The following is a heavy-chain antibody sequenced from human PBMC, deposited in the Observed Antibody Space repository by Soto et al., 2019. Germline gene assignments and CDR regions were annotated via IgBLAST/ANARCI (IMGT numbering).Heavy chain of an antibody. V-gene: IGHV1-18*04. D-gene: IGHD3-10*01. CDR2: ISAYNGST. CDR3: ARDRSALLWFGELSHYYYYYGMDV. J-gene: IGHJ6*02. CDR1: GYTFTSYG. Sequence: QVQLVQSGAEVKKPGASVKVSCKASGYTFTSYGISWVRQAPGQGLEWMGWISAYNGSTNYAQKLQGRVTMTTDTSTSTAYMELRSLRSDDTAVYYCARDRSALLWFGELSHYYYYYGMDVWGQGTTVTVSS.